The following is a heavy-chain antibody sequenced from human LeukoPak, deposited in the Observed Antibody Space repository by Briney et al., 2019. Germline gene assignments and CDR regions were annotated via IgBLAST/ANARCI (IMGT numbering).Heavy chain of an antibody. Sequence: PSETLSLTCTVSGGAISAYYWSWIRQPPRKGLEWIGYTYYSGSTRYNPSLKSRVTISVDTSKTQFSLKLSSVTAADTAVYYCARVLAAVGTWFDPWGQGTLVTVSS. D-gene: IGHD6-13*01. CDR3: ARVLAAVGTWFDP. V-gene: IGHV4-59*01. J-gene: IGHJ5*02. CDR1: GGAISAYY. CDR2: TYYSGST.